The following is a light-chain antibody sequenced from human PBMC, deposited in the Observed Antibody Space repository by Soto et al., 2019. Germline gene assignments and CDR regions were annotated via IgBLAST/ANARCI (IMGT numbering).Light chain of an antibody. Sequence: QSALTQPXXASGXXXQSXXXXXXXXSSDVXXXXXVSWXQQHPGKAXXLMIYEVNKRPSGVXDRFSGSKSGNTASLTVSGXQAEDEADYYCSSYAGSSNVFGTGTKLTVL. CDR2: EVN. CDR3: SSYAGSSNV. V-gene: IGLV2-8*01. J-gene: IGLJ1*01. CDR1: SSDVXXXXX.